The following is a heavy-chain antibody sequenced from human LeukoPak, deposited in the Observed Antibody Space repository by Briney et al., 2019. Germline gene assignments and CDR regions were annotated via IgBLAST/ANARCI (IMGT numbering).Heavy chain of an antibody. Sequence: ASVKVSCEASGGTFSSYAISWVRQAPGQGLEWMGTMNLNNGKADYALKFQGRVTMTRNTSTRTAYLEMTSLKSDDTAVYFCARTPFDYWGQGTLVTVTS. CDR3: ARTPFDY. V-gene: IGHV1-8*02. CDR1: GGTFSSYA. J-gene: IGHJ4*02. CDR2: MNLNNGKA.